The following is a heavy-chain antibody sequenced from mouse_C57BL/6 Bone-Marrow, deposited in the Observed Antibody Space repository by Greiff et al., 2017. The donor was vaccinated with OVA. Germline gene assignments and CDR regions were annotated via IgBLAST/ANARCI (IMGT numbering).Heavy chain of an antibody. CDR1: GYSFTGYY. CDR2: INPSTGGT. V-gene: IGHV1-42*01. CDR3: ARQTTVVSYYFDY. D-gene: IGHD1-1*01. J-gene: IGHJ2*01. Sequence: EVQLVESGPELVKPGASVKISCKASGYSFTGYYMNWVKQSPEKSLEWIGEINPSTGGTTYNQKFKAKATLTVDKSSSTAYMQLKSLTSEDSAVYYCARQTTVVSYYFDYWGQGTTLTVSS.